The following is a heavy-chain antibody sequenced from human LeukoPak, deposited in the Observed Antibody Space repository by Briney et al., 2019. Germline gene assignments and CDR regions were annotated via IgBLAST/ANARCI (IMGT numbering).Heavy chain of an antibody. D-gene: IGHD6-13*01. J-gene: IGHJ6*03. CDR1: GFTFSSYA. Sequence: GGSLRLSCAASGFTFSSYAMSWVRQAPGKGLEWVSAISGSGGSTYYADSVKGRFTISRDNSKNTLYLQINSLRAEDTAVYYCAKAGVRIAAAGTDYYYYYMDVWGKGTTVTVSS. CDR3: AKAGVRIAAAGTDYYYYYMDV. V-gene: IGHV3-23*01. CDR2: ISGSGGST.